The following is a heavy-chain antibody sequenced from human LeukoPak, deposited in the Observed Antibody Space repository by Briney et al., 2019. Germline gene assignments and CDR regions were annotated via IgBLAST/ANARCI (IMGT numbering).Heavy chain of an antibody. CDR3: ARGLAAAGTSYFDY. D-gene: IGHD6-13*01. CDR1: GGSINSYY. V-gene: IGHV4-59*01. J-gene: IGHJ4*02. CDR2: IYYSGST. Sequence: SETLSLTCTVSGGSINSYYWSWIRQPPGKGLEWIGYIYYSGSTSYSPSLKGRVTISVDTSKNQFSLRLSSVTAADTAAYYCARGLAAAGTSYFDYWGQGTLVTVSS.